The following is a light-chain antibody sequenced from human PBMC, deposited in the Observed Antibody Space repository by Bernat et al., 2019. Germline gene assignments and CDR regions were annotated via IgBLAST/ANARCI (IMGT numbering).Light chain of an antibody. CDR2: EVS. CDR3: SSYAGSNNLV. V-gene: IGLV2-8*01. CDR1: SSDIGGYNY. Sequence: QSALTQPPSASGYPGQSVTISCTGTSSDIGGYNYVSWYQQHPGKAPKFMIYEVSKRPSGVPSRFSGSKSGNTASLTVSGLQAEDEADYYCSSYAGSNNLVFGGGTKLTVL. J-gene: IGLJ3*02.